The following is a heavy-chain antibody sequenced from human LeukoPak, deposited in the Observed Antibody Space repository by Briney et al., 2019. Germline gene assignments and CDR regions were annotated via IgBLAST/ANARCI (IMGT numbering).Heavy chain of an antibody. Sequence: SETLSLTCTVSGYSISSGYYWGWIRQPPGKGLEWIGSIYHSGSTYYNPSLKSRVTISVDTSKNQFSLKLSSVTAADTAVYYCARVTEAGGYSGYDIWFDPWGQGTLVTVSS. D-gene: IGHD5-12*01. CDR2: IYHSGST. V-gene: IGHV4-38-2*02. CDR3: ARVTEAGGYSGYDIWFDP. CDR1: GYSISSGYY. J-gene: IGHJ5*02.